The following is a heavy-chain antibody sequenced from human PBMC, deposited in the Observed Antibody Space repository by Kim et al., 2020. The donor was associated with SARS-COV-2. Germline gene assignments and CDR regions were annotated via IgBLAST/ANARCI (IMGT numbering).Heavy chain of an antibody. V-gene: IGHV4-31*03. CDR3: ARDGGYGDYVYGGMDV. Sequence: SETLSLTCTVSGGSISSGGYYWSWIRQHPGKGLEWIGYIYYSGSTYYNPSLKSRVTISVDTTKNQFSLKLSAVTAAATAVYYWARDGGYGDYVYGGMDVWGQGTTVTVSS. J-gene: IGHJ6*02. CDR2: IYYSGST. CDR1: GGSISSGGYY. D-gene: IGHD4-17*01.